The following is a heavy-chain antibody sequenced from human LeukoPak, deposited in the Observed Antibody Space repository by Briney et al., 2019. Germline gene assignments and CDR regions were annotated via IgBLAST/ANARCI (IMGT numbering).Heavy chain of an antibody. CDR3: ARVSYYDSSGYYFLSYVDY. CDR2: IYSGGST. D-gene: IGHD3-22*01. CDR1: GFTVSSNY. Sequence: PGGSLRLSCAASGFTVSSNYMSWVRQAPGKGLEWVSVIYSGGSTYYADSVRGRFTISRDNSKNTPYLQMNSLGAEDTAVYYCARVSYYDSSGYYFLSYVDYWGQGTLVTVSS. J-gene: IGHJ4*02. V-gene: IGHV3-53*01.